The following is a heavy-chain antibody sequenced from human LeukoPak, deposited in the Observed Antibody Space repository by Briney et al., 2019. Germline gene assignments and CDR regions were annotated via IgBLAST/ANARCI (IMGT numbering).Heavy chain of an antibody. D-gene: IGHD4-23*01. J-gene: IGHJ4*02. Sequence: PGGSLRLSCAASGFTVSTNYMNWVRQAPGKGLEWVAVISYDGSNKYYADSVKGRFTISRDNSKNTLYLQMNSLRAEDTAVYYCAKETLTTVALDYWGQGTLVTVSS. CDR3: AKETLTTVALDY. V-gene: IGHV3-30*18. CDR1: GFTVSTNY. CDR2: ISYDGSNK.